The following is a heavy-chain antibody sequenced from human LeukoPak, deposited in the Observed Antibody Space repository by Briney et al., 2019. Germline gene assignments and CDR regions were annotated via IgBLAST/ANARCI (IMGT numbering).Heavy chain of an antibody. Sequence: GGSLRLSCAASGFTFSSYAMHWVRQAPGQGLEWVAMISYDGSRKHYADSVKGRFTISRDNSERTVFLQMNSLKIDDTSVYYCAKFAYNWNAPDGFDMWGQGTRVIVSS. CDR3: AKFAYNWNAPDGFDM. D-gene: IGHD1-1*01. CDR2: ISYDGSRK. J-gene: IGHJ3*02. CDR1: GFTFSSYA. V-gene: IGHV3-30*18.